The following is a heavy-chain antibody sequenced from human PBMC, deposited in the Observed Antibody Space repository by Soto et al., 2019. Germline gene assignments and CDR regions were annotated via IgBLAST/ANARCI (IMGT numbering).Heavy chain of an antibody. D-gene: IGHD2-15*01. V-gene: IGHV3-30-3*01. CDR1: GFTFSSYA. Sequence: SGGSLRLSCAASGFTFSSYAMHWVRQAPGKGLEWVAVISYDGSNKYYADSVKGRFTISRDNSKNTLYLQMNSLRAEDTAVYYCARDLGYCSGGSCPNFDYWGQGTLVTVSS. CDR2: ISYDGSNK. J-gene: IGHJ4*02. CDR3: ARDLGYCSGGSCPNFDY.